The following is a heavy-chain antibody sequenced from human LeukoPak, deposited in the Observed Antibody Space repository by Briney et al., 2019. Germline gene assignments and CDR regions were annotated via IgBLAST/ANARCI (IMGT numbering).Heavy chain of an antibody. Sequence: GGSLRLSCAGSGFTFSSYSMNWVRQAPGGGLKGVSFISSGSSYIYYADPVKDRFIISRDNAKKSMFLQMDSLRAEDTAVYYCARARSGYTSGSDFDYWGQGTLVTVSS. V-gene: IGHV3-21*01. CDR1: GFTFSSYS. CDR2: ISSGSSYI. CDR3: ARARSGYTSGSDFDY. D-gene: IGHD6-19*01. J-gene: IGHJ4*02.